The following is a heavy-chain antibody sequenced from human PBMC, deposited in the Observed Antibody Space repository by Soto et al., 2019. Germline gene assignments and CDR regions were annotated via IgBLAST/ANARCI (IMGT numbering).Heavy chain of an antibody. V-gene: IGHV3-15*07. Sequence: EVQLVESGGGLVKPGGSLRLSCAASGFTFSNVWMKWVRQAPGKGLEWVGRIKSKTAGGTTDYAAPVKGRFTISGDDSKYTLQLQMNSLKSEDMAVYYCTPLALKYSSGWYDFSEWGQGTLVTVSS. CDR2: IKSKTAGGTT. J-gene: IGHJ4*02. CDR1: GFTFSNVW. CDR3: TPLALKYSSGWYDFSE. D-gene: IGHD6-19*01.